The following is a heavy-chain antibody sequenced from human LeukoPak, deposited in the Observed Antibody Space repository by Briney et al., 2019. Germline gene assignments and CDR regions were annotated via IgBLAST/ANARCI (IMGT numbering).Heavy chain of an antibody. CDR1: GGSIGSYY. J-gene: IGHJ4*02. V-gene: IGHV4-59*12. CDR2: IYYSGST. CDR3: VRGGTYYLPY. Sequence: PSETLSLTCTVSGGSIGSYYWSWIRQPPGKGLEWIGYIYYSGSTNYNPSLKSRVTISVDTSKNQFSLKLSSVTAADTATYYCVRGGTYYLPYWGQGILVTVSS. D-gene: IGHD1-26*01.